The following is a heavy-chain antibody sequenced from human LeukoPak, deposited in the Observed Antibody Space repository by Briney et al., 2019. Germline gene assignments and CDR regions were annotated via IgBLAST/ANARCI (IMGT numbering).Heavy chain of an antibody. CDR2: ISYDGGNK. D-gene: IGHD6-13*01. V-gene: IGHV3-30-3*01. J-gene: IGHJ4*02. Sequence: PGGSLRLSCAASGFTFSSYAMHWVRQAPGKGLEWVAVISYDGGNKYYADSVKGRFTISRDNSKNTLYLQMNTLRAEDTAVYYCARGLAAAGTRGPYWGQGTLVTVSS. CDR3: ARGLAAAGTRGPY. CDR1: GFTFSSYA.